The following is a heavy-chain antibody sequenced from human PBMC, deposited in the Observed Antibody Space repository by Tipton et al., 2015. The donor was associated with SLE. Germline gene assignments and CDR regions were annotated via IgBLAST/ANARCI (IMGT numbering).Heavy chain of an antibody. D-gene: IGHD2-15*01. Sequence: SLRLSCAASESTFNGSALHWVRQASGKGLEWVGRIRSRNSNYETTFAASVNGRFTISRDDSKNTAYLQMTSLKIEDSAVYYCTARTSSGPRLFDYWGQGTLVTVSS. CDR2: IRSRNSNYET. V-gene: IGHV3-73*01. J-gene: IGHJ4*02. CDR1: ESTFNGSA. CDR3: TARTSSGPRLFDY.